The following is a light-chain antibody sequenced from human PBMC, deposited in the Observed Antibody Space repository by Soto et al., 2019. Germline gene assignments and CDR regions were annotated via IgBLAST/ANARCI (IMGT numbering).Light chain of an antibody. V-gene: IGKV3-15*01. Sequence: EIVMTQSPATLSLSPGERAALSCRASQSINSELAWYQQKPGQPHRLLIYGASTRATGVPARFTGSESGSEFTLTIIGLQSEDFAVYYCHQGHNWPLTFGQGTRLEI. CDR1: QSINSE. J-gene: IGKJ2*01. CDR3: HQGHNWPLT. CDR2: GAS.